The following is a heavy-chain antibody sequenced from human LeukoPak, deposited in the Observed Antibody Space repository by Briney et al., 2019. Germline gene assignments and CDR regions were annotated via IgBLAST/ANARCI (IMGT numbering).Heavy chain of an antibody. CDR1: GFTFRSYG. D-gene: IGHD4-23*01. CDR3: ARESNDYGGKNYFDY. V-gene: IGHV3-30*03. CDR2: ISYDGSDK. Sequence: LAGGSLRLSCAASGFTFRSYGMHWVRQAPGKGLEWVAVISYDGSDKNYADSVKGRFTISRDNSKNTLYLQMNSLRAEDTAVYYCARESNDYGGKNYFDYWGQGTLVTVSS. J-gene: IGHJ4*02.